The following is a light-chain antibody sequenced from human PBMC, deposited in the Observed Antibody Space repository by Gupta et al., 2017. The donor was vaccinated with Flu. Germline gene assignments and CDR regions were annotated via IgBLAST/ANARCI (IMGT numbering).Light chain of an antibody. Sequence: DIVMTQSPDSLAVSLGERATINCKSSQSILYSSNNKNYLAWYQQKPGHPPKLLIYWASTRESGVPDRFSGSGSGTDFTLTISSLQAEDVAVYYCQQDDSTPNTFGGGAKVEIK. CDR2: WAS. V-gene: IGKV4-1*01. CDR3: QQDDSTPNT. CDR1: QSILYSSNNKNY. J-gene: IGKJ4*01.